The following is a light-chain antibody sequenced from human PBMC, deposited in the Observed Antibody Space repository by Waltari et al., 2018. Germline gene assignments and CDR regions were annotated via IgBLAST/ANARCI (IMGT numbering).Light chain of an antibody. CDR2: DAS. V-gene: IGKV3-20*01. Sequence: SCSASQSVGRFLAWYQQKPGQAPRLLIYDASSRATGIPDRFSGSGSGTDFSLTISRLEPEDFAVYYCQHYVRLPATFGQGTKVEIK. J-gene: IGKJ1*01. CDR1: QSVGRF. CDR3: QHYVRLPAT.